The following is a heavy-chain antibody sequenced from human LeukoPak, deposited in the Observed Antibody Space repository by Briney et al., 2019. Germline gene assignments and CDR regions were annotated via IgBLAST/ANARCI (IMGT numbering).Heavy chain of an antibody. CDR3: ARMRIIAVAVYDALDI. V-gene: IGHV3-30-3*01. CDR2: ISYDGSNK. CDR1: GFTFSSYA. Sequence: GRSLRLSCAASGFTFSSYAMHWVRQAPGKGLEWVAVISYDGSNKYYADSVKGRFTISRDNSKNTLYLQMNSLRAEDTAVYYCARMRIIAVAVYDALDIWGQGTMVTVSS. J-gene: IGHJ3*02. D-gene: IGHD6-19*01.